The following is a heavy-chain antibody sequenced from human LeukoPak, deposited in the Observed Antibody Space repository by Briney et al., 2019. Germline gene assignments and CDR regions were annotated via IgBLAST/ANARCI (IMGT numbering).Heavy chain of an antibody. CDR2: IYYTGST. D-gene: IGHD4/OR15-4a*01. Sequence: PSETLSLTCVVSGGSINSYYWSWIRQPPGKALEWIGNIYYTGSTNYNPSLKSRVTISIDTSKNQFSLKLTSMTAADTAVYYCARLRYGGSVIFDSWGQGTLVTVSS. CDR1: GGSINSYY. V-gene: IGHV4-59*08. J-gene: IGHJ4*02. CDR3: ARLRYGGSVIFDS.